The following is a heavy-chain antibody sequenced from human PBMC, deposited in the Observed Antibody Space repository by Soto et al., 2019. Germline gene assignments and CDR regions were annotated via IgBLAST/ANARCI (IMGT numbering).Heavy chain of an antibody. CDR3: AKANWANPDY. CDR2: ISKDSGRAT. J-gene: IGHJ4*02. D-gene: IGHD7-27*01. CDR1: GFIFRDCF. V-gene: IGHV3-11*04. Sequence: LVESGGALVKPGGSLRLSCAASGFIFRDCFMSWIRQAPGKGLAWSYYISKDSGRATRYADSVKGRFTITRNNAKNSLFLQMNNLTVADTDVYYCAKANWANPDYWYQGTLVSLSS.